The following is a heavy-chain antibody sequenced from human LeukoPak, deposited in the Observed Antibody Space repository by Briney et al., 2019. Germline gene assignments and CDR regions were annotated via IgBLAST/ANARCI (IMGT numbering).Heavy chain of an antibody. V-gene: IGHV3-23*01. Sequence: GGSLSLACAASGSTFSRDAMSWPRQAPGKGLEWVSGISGSGGNTYYADSVKGRFTLSRDNSKNTLYLQMISLRAEDTATYFCAKGGRDSGRYGDFDYWGKGHLVTVSS. J-gene: IGHJ4*02. CDR2: ISGSGGNT. CDR1: GSTFSRDA. D-gene: IGHD5-18*01. CDR3: AKGGRDSGRYGDFDY.